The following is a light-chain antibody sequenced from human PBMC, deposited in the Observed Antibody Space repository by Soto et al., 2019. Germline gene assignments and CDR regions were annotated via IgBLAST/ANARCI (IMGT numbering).Light chain of an antibody. J-gene: IGKJ4*01. CDR1: QNVGVN. Sequence: EKVITQSPPPLSVSPGERAPLSCRATQNVGVNLAWYKQKPGQAPRLLIYGASTRATVIPARFSGSGSGTDFTLTISSLQSEDFEIYFCQQYNNWPRSTFGGGTTVEIK. V-gene: IGKV3-15*01. CDR2: GAS. CDR3: QQYNNWPRST.